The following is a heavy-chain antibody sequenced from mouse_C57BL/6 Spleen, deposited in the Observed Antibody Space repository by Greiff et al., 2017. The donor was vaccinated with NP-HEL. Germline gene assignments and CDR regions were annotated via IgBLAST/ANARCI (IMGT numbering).Heavy chain of an antibody. J-gene: IGHJ4*01. CDR2: IYPGDGDT. D-gene: IGHD1-1*01. CDR1: GYAFSSYW. Sequence: QVQLQQPGAELVKPGASVKISCKASGYAFSSYWMNWVKQRPGKGLEWIGQIYPGDGDTNYNGKFKGKATLTADKSSSTAYMQLSSLTSEDSAVYFCARYGSSGSSYDYAMDYWGQGTSVTVSS. V-gene: IGHV1-80*01. CDR3: ARYGSSGSSYDYAMDY.